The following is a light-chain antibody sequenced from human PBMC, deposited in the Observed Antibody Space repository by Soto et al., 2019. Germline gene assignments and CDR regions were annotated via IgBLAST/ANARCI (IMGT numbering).Light chain of an antibody. J-gene: IGKJ3*01. Sequence: DIQMTQSPSSVSASVGDRVTITCRASRDINTWLAWYQQKPGKAPKLLISAASSLQSGVPSRFSGSGSGPDFTLTISSLQPEDFATYYCQEAHTVPFTFGPGTKVDV. CDR3: QEAHTVPFT. V-gene: IGKV1-12*01. CDR1: RDINTW. CDR2: AAS.